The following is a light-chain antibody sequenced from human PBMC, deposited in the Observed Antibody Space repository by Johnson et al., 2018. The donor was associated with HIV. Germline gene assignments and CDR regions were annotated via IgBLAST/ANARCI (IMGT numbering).Light chain of an antibody. J-gene: IGLJ1*01. CDR2: DTD. CDR3: GTWDNSLSAGV. V-gene: IGLV1-51*01. Sequence: QSVLTQPPSVSAAPGQKVTISCSGSSSNIGNNYVSWYQQLPGTAPKLLIYDTDKRPSGIPDRFSGSKSGTSATLGITGLQNGDEAYYYCGTWDNSLSAGVFGSGTKVTVL. CDR1: SSNIGNNY.